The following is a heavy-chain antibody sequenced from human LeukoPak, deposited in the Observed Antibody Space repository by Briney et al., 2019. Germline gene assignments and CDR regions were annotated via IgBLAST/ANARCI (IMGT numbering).Heavy chain of an antibody. CDR2: INDSGTT. Sequence: SETLSPTCTVSGGSISGSYWSWIRQPPGKGLEWIAYINDSGTTSYNPSLKSRVTISVDTSKRQFSLKVNSVTAADTAVYYCARREAVLTGYFDYWGQGTLVTVSS. CDR1: GGSISGSY. J-gene: IGHJ4*02. V-gene: IGHV4-59*08. D-gene: IGHD1-14*01. CDR3: ARREAVLTGYFDY.